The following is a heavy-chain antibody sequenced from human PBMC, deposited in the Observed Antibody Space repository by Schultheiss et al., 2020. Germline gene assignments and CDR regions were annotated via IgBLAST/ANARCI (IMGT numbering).Heavy chain of an antibody. CDR1: GFAFSSYV. CDR3: ARDGSGVNCGGDCYPSFDY. CDR2: IGTGGDT. D-gene: IGHD2-21*02. V-gene: IGHV3-47*02. Sequence: GGSLRLSCAASGFAFSSYVLHWVRRAPGKGPEWVSAIGTGGDTYYADSVMGRFTISRDDSRNTLYLQMNSLRAEDTAVYYCARDGSGVNCGGDCYPSFDYWGQGILVTVSS. J-gene: IGHJ4*02.